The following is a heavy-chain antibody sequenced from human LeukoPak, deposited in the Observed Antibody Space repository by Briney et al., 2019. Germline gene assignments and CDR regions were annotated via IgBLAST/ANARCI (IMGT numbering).Heavy chain of an antibody. D-gene: IGHD5-18*01. Sequence: GGSLRLFCAQSGFTFSTSGMPSDRQARGMELEGVSFIRYVGINKYYADSVKGRFTISRDNSKNTLYLQMNSLRPEDTALYYCARADWDTAMIDYWGQGTLVTVSS. CDR2: IRYVGINK. V-gene: IGHV3-30*02. CDR3: ARADWDTAMIDY. CDR1: GFTFSTSG. J-gene: IGHJ4*02.